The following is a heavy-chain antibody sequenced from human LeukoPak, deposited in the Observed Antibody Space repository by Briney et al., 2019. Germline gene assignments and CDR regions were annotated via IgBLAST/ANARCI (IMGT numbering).Heavy chain of an antibody. Sequence: GGSLRLSCAASGFTFSDYYTSWIRQAPGKGLEWVSYISSSGSTIFYADSVKGRFTISRDNAKNSLYLQMNSLRAEDTAVYYCARGRWELRGDAFDMWGEGIMVTVSS. J-gene: IGHJ3*02. CDR1: GFTFSDYY. D-gene: IGHD1-26*01. CDR2: ISSSGSTI. CDR3: ARGRWELRGDAFDM. V-gene: IGHV3-11*04.